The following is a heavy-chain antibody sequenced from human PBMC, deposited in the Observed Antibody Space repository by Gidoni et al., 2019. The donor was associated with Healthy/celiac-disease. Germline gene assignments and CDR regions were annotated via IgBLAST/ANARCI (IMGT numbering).Heavy chain of an antibody. J-gene: IGHJ4*02. Sequence: EVQLVESGGGLVQPGRSLRLSCAASGFTFDDYAMHWVRQAPGKGLEWVSGISWNSGSIGYADSVKGRFTISRDKAKKSLYLQMNSLRREDTALYYCAKDAGSGSYYNGPFDYWGQGALVTVSS. CDR3: AKDAGSGSYYNGPFDY. CDR1: GFTFDDYA. CDR2: ISWNSGSI. V-gene: IGHV3-9*01. D-gene: IGHD3-10*01.